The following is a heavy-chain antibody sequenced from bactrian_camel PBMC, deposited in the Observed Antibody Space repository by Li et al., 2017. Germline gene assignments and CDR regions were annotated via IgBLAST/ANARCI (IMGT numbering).Heavy chain of an antibody. J-gene: IGHJ6*01. D-gene: IGHD6*01. CDR1: KYTSSSYC. CDR2: IDSDGSA. CDR3: VAARTPCTVVYGEVRAIKA. Sequence: VQLVESGGGSVQVGGSLRLTCTASKYTSSSYCMGWIRQAAGKEREGVGYIDSDGSADYTDSVKGRFTISQDNVENTLYLQMDSLQPEATGTYICVAARTPCTVVYGEVRAIKAWGRGTQVTVS. V-gene: IGHV3S67*01.